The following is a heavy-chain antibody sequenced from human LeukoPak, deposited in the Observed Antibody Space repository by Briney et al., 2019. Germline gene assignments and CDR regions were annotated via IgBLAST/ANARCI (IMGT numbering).Heavy chain of an antibody. V-gene: IGHV1-2*02. CDR2: NSPNTGGT. D-gene: IGHD5-12*01. CDR1: GYTFTDYY. Sequence: GASVKVSCKASGYTFTDYYIHWVRQAPGQGLEWMGWNSPNTGGTKYAQKFQGRVTMTRDTSITTAYVELSGLTSDDTAIYYCAKVGGYGHLDLWGQGTLVTASS. J-gene: IGHJ5*02. CDR3: AKVGGYGHLDL.